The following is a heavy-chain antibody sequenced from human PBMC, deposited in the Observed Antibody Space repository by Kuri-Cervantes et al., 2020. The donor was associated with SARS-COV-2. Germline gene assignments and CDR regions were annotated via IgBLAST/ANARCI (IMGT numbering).Heavy chain of an antibody. J-gene: IGHJ3*02. CDR2: TYYRSRWYD. Sequence: SETLSLTCAISGDSVSSNSAAWNWIRQSPSRGLEWLGRTYYRSRWYDDYVVSVKSRITINPDTSKNQFSLLLNSVTPEDTAVYYCARGDAFDIWGQGTMVTVSS. CDR3: ARGDAFDI. V-gene: IGHV6-1*01. CDR1: GDSVSSNSAA.